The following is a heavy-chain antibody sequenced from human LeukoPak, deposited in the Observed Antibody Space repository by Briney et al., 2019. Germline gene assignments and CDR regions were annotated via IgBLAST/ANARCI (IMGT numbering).Heavy chain of an antibody. CDR1: GFTFSAHY. V-gene: IGHV3-11*04. CDR3: ARDPGVSGGGNSGAFDI. CDR2: ISGWGAT. J-gene: IGHJ3*02. Sequence: GGSLRLSCAASGFTFSAHYMTWIRQAPGTGLEWVSYISGWGATYYADSVKGRFTISRDNAKNSLCLQMNSLTADDTAVYYCARDPGVSGGGNSGAFDIWGQGTLVAVSS. D-gene: IGHD4-23*01.